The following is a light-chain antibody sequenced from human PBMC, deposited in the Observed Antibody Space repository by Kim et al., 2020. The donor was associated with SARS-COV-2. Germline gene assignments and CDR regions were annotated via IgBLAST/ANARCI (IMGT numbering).Light chain of an antibody. V-gene: IGLV3-25*03. Sequence: PGQTAKITCYGDALPKQYAYWYQQKPGQAPVLVIYNDSERPSGIPERFSGSSSGNTVTLTISGVQAEDEADYYCQSADSSGTYVVFGGGTQLTVL. CDR1: ALPKQY. CDR2: NDS. CDR3: QSADSSGTYVV. J-gene: IGLJ2*01.